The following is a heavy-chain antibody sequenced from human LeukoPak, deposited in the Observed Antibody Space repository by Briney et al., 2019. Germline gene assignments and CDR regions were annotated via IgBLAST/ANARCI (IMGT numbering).Heavy chain of an antibody. V-gene: IGHV4-61*01. Sequence: SETLSLTCTVSGGSVSSGSYYWSWIRQPPGKGLEWIGYIYYSGSTNYNPSLKSRVTISVDTSKNQFSLKLSSVTAADTAVYYCARGPSSFDYWGQGTLVTVSS. CDR3: ARGPSSFDY. D-gene: IGHD6-6*01. CDR1: GGSVSSGSYY. J-gene: IGHJ4*02. CDR2: IYYSGST.